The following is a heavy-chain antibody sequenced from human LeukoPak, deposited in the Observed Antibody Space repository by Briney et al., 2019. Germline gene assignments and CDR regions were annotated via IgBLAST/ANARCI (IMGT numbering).Heavy chain of an antibody. Sequence: GGSLRLSCAASGFTFSTYAMSWVRQAPGKGLQWVSAITGSGDYTYYADSVKGRFIISRDNFKNMLYLQMNGLRAEDTAVYYCAKAPVDYWGQGTLVTVSS. V-gene: IGHV3-23*01. J-gene: IGHJ4*02. CDR2: ITGSGDYT. CDR1: GFTFSTYA. CDR3: AKAPVDY.